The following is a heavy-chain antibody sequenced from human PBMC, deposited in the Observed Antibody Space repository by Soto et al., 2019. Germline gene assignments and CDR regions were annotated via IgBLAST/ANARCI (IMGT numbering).Heavy chain of an antibody. CDR2: INHSGST. J-gene: IGHJ4*02. CDR3: ARGYSGSYPFDY. D-gene: IGHD1-26*01. Sequence: SETLSLTCAVYGGSFSGYYWSWIRQPPGKGLEWIGEINHSGSTNYNPSLKSRVTISVDTSKNQFSLKLSSVTAADTAVYYCARGYSGSYPFDYWGQGTLVTVS. CDR1: GGSFSGYY. V-gene: IGHV4-34*01.